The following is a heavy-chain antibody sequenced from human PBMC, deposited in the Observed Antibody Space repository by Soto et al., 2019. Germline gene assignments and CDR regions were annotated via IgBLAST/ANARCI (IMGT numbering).Heavy chain of an antibody. CDR1: GGSISSGGYY. D-gene: IGHD6-13*01. J-gene: IGHJ6*02. CDR2: IYYSGST. V-gene: IGHV4-31*03. Sequence: SETLSLTCTVSGGSISSGGYYWSWIRQHPGKGLEWIGYIYYSGSTYYNPSLKSRVTISVDTSKNQFSLKLSSVTAADTAVYYCARSVITTYSSSWTPKYYYYGMDVWGQGTTVTVS. CDR3: ARSVITTYSSSWTPKYYYYGMDV.